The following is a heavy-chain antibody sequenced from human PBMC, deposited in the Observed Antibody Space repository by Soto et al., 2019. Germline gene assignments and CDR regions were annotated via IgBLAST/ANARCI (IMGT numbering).Heavy chain of an antibody. Sequence: ASVKVSCKASGYTFTSYGISWVRQAPGQGLEWMGWISAYNGNTNYAQKLQGRVTMTTDTSTSTAYMELRSLRSDDTAVYYCARDGSSCYQSSLKSNYNSSYGMDVWGQGTTVTVSS. CDR1: GYTFTSYG. V-gene: IGHV1-18*01. D-gene: IGHD6-13*01. J-gene: IGHJ6*02. CDR3: ARDGSSCYQSSLKSNYNSSYGMDV. CDR2: ISAYNGNT.